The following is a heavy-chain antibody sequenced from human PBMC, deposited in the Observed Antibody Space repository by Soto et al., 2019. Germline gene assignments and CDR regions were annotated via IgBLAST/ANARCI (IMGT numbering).Heavy chain of an antibody. CDR2: IYYSGST. CDR1: GGSISSSSYY. D-gene: IGHD3-22*01. V-gene: IGHV4-39*01. CDR3: AGSPTGLITMIVVVTNDPYFWFDP. J-gene: IGHJ5*02. Sequence: SETLSLTCTVSGGSISSSSYYWGWIRQPPGKGLEWIGSIYYSGSTYYNPSLKSRVTISVDTSKNQFSLKLSSVTAADTAVDYCAGSPTGLITMIVVVTNDPYFWFDPWGQGTLVTVSS.